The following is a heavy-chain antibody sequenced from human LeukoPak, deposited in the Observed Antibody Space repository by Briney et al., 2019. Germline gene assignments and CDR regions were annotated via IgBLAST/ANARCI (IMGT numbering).Heavy chain of an antibody. Sequence: PGRSLRLSCAASGFGVSANYMSWVRQAPGQGLEWVSVIYTGGTTYYADSVKGRLTISRDNSKNALYIRMHTLRSEDTALYYCARDDWFDPWGQGTLVTVSS. V-gene: IGHV3-53*01. CDR3: ARDDWFDP. J-gene: IGHJ5*02. CDR1: GFGVSANY. CDR2: IYTGGTT.